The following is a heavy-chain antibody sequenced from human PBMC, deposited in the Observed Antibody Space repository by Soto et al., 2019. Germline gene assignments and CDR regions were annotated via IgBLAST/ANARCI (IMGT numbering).Heavy chain of an antibody. Sequence: QVQLVEAGGGLVKPGGSLRLSCAASGFTFSDYYMSWIRQAPGKGLEWVSYISSSGSTIYYADSVKGRFTISRDNAKNSLYLQMNSLRAEDTAVYYCATWEAVAGSYRPYYYYYGMDVWGQGTTVTVSS. CDR1: GFTFSDYY. D-gene: IGHD6-19*01. J-gene: IGHJ6*02. CDR3: ATWEAVAGSYRPYYYYYGMDV. V-gene: IGHV3-11*01. CDR2: ISSSGSTI.